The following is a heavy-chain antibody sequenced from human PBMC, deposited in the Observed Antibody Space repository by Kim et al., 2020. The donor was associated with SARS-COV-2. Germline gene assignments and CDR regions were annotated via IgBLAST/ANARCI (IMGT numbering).Heavy chain of an antibody. CDR3: ARSHGGY. J-gene: IGHJ4*02. Sequence: SGGATNYHPSLTSRVTISADTSKNQFSLILTSVTAAATAVYYCARSHGGYWGQGTLVTVSS. CDR2: SGGAT. V-gene: IGHV4-59*01. D-gene: IGHD3-10*01.